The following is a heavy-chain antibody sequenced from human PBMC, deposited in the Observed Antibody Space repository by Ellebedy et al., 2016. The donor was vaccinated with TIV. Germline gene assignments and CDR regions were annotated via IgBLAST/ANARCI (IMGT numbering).Heavy chain of an antibody. CDR2: IYSGGST. Sequence: GESLKISCAASGFTVSSNYMSWVRQAPGKGLEWVSVIYSGGSTYYADSVKGRFTISRDNSKNTLYLQMNSLRAEDTAVYYCARHFYDILTGYPNWYFDLWGRGTLVTVSS. J-gene: IGHJ2*01. D-gene: IGHD3-9*01. CDR1: GFTVSSNY. CDR3: ARHFYDILTGYPNWYFDL. V-gene: IGHV3-53*01.